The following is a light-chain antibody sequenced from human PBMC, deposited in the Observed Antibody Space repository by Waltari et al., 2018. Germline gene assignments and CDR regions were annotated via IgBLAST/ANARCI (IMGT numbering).Light chain of an antibody. CDR3: QHYVRLPAT. J-gene: IGKJ1*01. V-gene: IGKV3-20*01. CDR1: QSVGRT. CDR2: GAS. Sequence: IVLTQSPGTLSLSPAESATLSCSASQSVGRTLAWYQQKRGQAPRLIIYGASTRATGIPDRFSGSGSGTDFSLTISRLEPEDFAVYYCQHYVRLPATFGQGTKVEIK.